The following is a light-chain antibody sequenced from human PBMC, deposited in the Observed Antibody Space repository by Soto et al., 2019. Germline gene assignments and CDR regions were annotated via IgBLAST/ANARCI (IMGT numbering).Light chain of an antibody. CDR3: QQSYSTPYT. J-gene: IGKJ2*01. Sequence: DIQMTQSPSSLSASVGDIVTITCRASQSISSYLNWYQQKPGKAPKLLIYAASSLHSGVPSSFIVSGSVTDFTLTISSLQPEDFATYYCQQSYSTPYTFGQGTKLEIK. V-gene: IGKV1-39*01. CDR1: QSISSY. CDR2: AAS.